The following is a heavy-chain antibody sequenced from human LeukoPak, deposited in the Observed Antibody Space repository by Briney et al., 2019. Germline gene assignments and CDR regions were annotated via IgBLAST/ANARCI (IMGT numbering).Heavy chain of an antibody. CDR1: GGSFSGYY. V-gene: IGHV4-34*01. CDR3: ARGDWGDDFWSGYYTEIAP. J-gene: IGHJ5*02. D-gene: IGHD3-3*01. Sequence: SETLSLTCAVYGGSFSGYYWSWIRQPPGKGLEWIGEINHSGSTNYNPSLKSRVTISVDTSKNQFSLKLSSVTAADTAVYYCARGDWGDDFWSGYYTEIAPWGQGTLVTVSS. CDR2: INHSGST.